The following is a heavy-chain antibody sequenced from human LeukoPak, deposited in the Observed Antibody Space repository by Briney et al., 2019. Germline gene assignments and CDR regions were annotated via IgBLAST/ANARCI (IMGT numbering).Heavy chain of an antibody. CDR3: ARRVVVTGIILYAFDI. CDR2: VYYTGST. D-gene: IGHD2-21*02. V-gene: IGHV4-59*08. Sequence: PSETLSLTCTVSGGSISTYYWNWIRQPPGKGLEWIGYVYYTGSTNYNPSLKSRVTISVDTSKNQFSLKLSSVTAADTAVYYCARRVVVTGIILYAFDIRGQGTMVTVSS. CDR1: GGSISTYY. J-gene: IGHJ3*02.